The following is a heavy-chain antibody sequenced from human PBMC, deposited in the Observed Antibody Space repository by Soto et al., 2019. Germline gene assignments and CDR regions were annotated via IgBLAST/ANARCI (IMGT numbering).Heavy chain of an antibody. CDR1: GFTFSDYY. CDR3: TSRFCSSTSCSPYDY. CDR2: ISSTGNTI. J-gene: IGHJ4*02. V-gene: IGHV3-11*01. D-gene: IGHD2-2*01. Sequence: GGSLRLSCAASGFTFSDYYMSWIRQAPGKGLEWVSYISSTGNTIYYADYAAPVKGRFTLSRNDTKNTLFLQMSSLRTEDTAVYYCTSRFCSSTSCSPYDYWGQGTLVTVSS.